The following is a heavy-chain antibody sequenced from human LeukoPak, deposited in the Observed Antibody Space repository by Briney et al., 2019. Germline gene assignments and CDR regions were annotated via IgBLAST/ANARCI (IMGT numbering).Heavy chain of an antibody. D-gene: IGHD2-15*01. CDR2: ISSSSSTI. V-gene: IGHV3-48*02. J-gene: IGHJ4*02. CDR1: GFTFRSYQ. CDR3: GRGDCSVTGFYFWN. Sequence: GGSLRLSCAASGFTFRSYQMNWVRQAPGKGLEWVSYISSSSSTIYYADSVKGRFTISRDNAKNSLYLQMNSLRDEDTAVYYCGRGDCSVTGFYFWNWGRGTLVTVSS.